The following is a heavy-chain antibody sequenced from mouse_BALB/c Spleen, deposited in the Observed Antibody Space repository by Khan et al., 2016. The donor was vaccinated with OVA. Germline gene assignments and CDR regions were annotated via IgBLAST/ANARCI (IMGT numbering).Heavy chain of an antibody. Sequence: VQLQQSGPELEKPGTSVQISCKASGYSFTDYTMNWVKHSNEKNLEWIGNIDPYYGTPSYNQKFKGKATLTVETSSSTAEMQLKSRKNDDSAVYYCARAHGYYYTMNVWGQGASDTVTS. D-gene: IGHD1-1*01. CDR3: ARAHGYYYTMNV. CDR2: IDPYYGTP. CDR1: GYSFTDYT. V-gene: IGHV1-39*01. J-gene: IGHJ4*01.